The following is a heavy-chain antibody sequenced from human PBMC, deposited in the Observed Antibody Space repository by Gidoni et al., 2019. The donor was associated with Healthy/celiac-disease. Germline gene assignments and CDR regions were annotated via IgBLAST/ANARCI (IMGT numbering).Heavy chain of an antibody. CDR3: ARGISLGRDFWSGYYTGYYYGMDV. V-gene: IGHV4-34*01. CDR1: GGSFSGYY. D-gene: IGHD3-3*01. CDR2: INHSGST. J-gene: IGHJ6*02. Sequence: QVQLQQLGAGLLKPSETLSLTCAVCGGSFSGYYWSWIRQPPGKGLEWIGEINHSGSTNYNPSLKSRVTISVDTSKNQFSLKLSSVTAADTAVYYCARGISLGRDFWSGYYTGYYYGMDVWGQGTTVTVSS.